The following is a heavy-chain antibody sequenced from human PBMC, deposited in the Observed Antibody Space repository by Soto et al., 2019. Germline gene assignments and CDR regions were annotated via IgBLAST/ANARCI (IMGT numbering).Heavy chain of an antibody. Sequence: SETLSLTCAVSRASVTSGLYYWGWIRQPPGKGLEWIGNYYYGGSTYYNPSLKSRVSMSLDASTNQFSLKLTSVTAADTAVYYCAGFRGSDTYLAFPADFWGQGTLVTVSS. CDR2: YYYGGST. J-gene: IGHJ4*02. CDR3: AGFRGSDTYLAFPADF. V-gene: IGHV4-39*01. D-gene: IGHD3-10*01. CDR1: RASVTSGLYY.